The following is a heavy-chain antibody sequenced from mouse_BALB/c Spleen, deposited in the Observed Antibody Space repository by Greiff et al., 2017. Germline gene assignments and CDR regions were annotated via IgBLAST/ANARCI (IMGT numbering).Heavy chain of an antibody. D-gene: IGHD2-14*01. CDR1: GFTFSDYG. Sequence: EVQLVESGGGLVQPGGSRKLSCAASGFTFSDYGMAWVRQAPGKGPEWVAFISNLAYSIYYADTVTGRFTISRENAKNTLYLEMSSLRSEDTAMYYCARAREYEGYAMDYWGQGTSVTVSS. J-gene: IGHJ4*01. V-gene: IGHV5-15*02. CDR2: ISNLAYSI. CDR3: ARAREYEGYAMDY.